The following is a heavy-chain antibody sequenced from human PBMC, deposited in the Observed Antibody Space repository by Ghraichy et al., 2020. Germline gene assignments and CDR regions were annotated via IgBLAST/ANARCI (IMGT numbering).Heavy chain of an antibody. CDR3: AKDSLDYGDYEFDS. CDR2: VSGRGDTT. V-gene: IGHV3-23*01. J-gene: IGHJ4*02. D-gene: IGHD4-17*01. CDR1: GFTFRKYA. Sequence: GGSLRLSCAASGFTFRKYAMNWVRQAPGKGLEWVSGVSGRGDTTYYADSVRGRFTISRDNSKKTLFLQINSLRVEDSGLYYCAKDSLDYGDYEFDSWGQGTLVTVSS.